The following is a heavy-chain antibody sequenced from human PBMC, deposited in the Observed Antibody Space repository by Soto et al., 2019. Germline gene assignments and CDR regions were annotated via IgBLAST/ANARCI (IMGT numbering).Heavy chain of an antibody. CDR1: GGSVRGYY. D-gene: IGHD5-12*01. CDR3: VVHSGYDSGLFDY. Sequence: SETLSLTCAVYGGSVRGYYWSWIRHPPGMGLEWIGEINESGRIKYNPSLKSRVTISVDTSKNQFSPKLSSVTAADTAVYYCVVHSGYDSGLFDYWGQGTLVTVSS. J-gene: IGHJ4*02. CDR2: INESGRI. V-gene: IGHV4-34*01.